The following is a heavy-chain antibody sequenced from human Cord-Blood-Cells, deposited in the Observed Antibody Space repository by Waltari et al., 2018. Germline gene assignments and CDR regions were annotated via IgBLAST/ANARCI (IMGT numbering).Heavy chain of an antibody. D-gene: IGHD3-9*01. CDR1: GYTFTGYY. Sequence: QVQLVQSGAEVKKPGASVKVSCKASGYTFTGYYMHWVRQAPGQGLEWMGWINPNSGGTNYVQKFQGRVTMTRDTSISTAYMELSRLRSDDTAVYYCARGRYDILTGYSYYFDYWGQGTLVTVSS. J-gene: IGHJ4*02. CDR3: ARGRYDILTGYSYYFDY. CDR2: INPNSGGT. V-gene: IGHV1-2*02.